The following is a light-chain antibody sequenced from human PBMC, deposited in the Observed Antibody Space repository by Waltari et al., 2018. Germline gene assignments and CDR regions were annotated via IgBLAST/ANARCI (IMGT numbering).Light chain of an antibody. J-gene: IGKJ4*01. CDR2: GAS. CDR3: QQYDGIVLT. CDR1: QSVTSIS. V-gene: IGKV3-20*01. Sequence: EIVLTQSPGTLSLSPGERAPLSCRASQSVTSISLSWYQQKPGQAPRLLIYGASNRTTGIPDRFSGSGSGTDFTLTISRLEPEDFAVYYCQQYDGIVLTFGGGTKVEI.